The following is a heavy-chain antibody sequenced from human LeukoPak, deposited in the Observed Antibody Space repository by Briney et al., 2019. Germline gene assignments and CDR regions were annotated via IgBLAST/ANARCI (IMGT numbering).Heavy chain of an antibody. CDR2: ISGDGSVT. V-gene: IGHV3-74*01. D-gene: IGHD6-6*01. CDR3: ARYSSSTGGASYYLDY. J-gene: IGHJ4*01. CDR1: GFTLRNYW. Sequence: GGSLRLSCTASGFTLRNYWMHWVRQVPGKRLVWVSRISGDGSVTNYADSVQGRFTISRDNAKNTLYLQIDSLRSEDTAAYYCARYSSSTGGASYYLDYWGHGTLVTVSS.